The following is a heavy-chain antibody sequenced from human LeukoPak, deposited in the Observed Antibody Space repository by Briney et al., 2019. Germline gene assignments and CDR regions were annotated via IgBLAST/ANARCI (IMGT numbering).Heavy chain of an antibody. Sequence: GGSLRLSCAASGFTASSNYMSWVRQAPGKGLEWVSVIYSGDSTFYADSVKGRFTISRDNSKDTLYLQMNSLRAEDTAVYYCARALGDAFDIWGQGTMVTVSS. D-gene: IGHD3-16*01. CDR1: GFTASSNY. CDR2: IYSGDST. J-gene: IGHJ3*02. V-gene: IGHV3-53*01. CDR3: ARALGDAFDI.